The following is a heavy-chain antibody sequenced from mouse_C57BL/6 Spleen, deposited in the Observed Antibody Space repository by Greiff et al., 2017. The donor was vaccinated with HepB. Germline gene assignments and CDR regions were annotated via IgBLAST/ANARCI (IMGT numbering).Heavy chain of an antibody. D-gene: IGHD2-5*01. J-gene: IGHJ3*01. Sequence: QVQLQQSGAELVKPGASVKLSCKASGYTFTSYWMHWVKQRPGQGLEWIGMIPPNSGSTNYNEKFKSKATLTVDKSSSTAYMPLSSLTSEDSAVYYCARWGYSNYWFAYWGQVTLGTVSA. CDR2: IPPNSGST. CDR3: ARWGYSNYWFAY. CDR1: GYTFTSYW. V-gene: IGHV1-64*01.